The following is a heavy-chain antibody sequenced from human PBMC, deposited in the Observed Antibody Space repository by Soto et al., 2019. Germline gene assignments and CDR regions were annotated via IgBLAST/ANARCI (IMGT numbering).Heavy chain of an antibody. J-gene: IGHJ3*02. CDR1: GFTFSSYS. D-gene: IGHD3-10*01. CDR2: ISSSSSYI. Sequence: PGGSLRLSCAASGFTFSSYSMNWVRQAPGKGLEWVSSISSSSSYIYYADSVKGRFTISRDNAKDSLYLQMNSLRAEDTAVYYCARGPRSTMVRGVDAFDIWGKGTMVTVSS. V-gene: IGHV3-21*01. CDR3: ARGPRSTMVRGVDAFDI.